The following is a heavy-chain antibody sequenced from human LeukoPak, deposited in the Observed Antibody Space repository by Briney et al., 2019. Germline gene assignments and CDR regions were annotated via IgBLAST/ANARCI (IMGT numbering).Heavy chain of an antibody. V-gene: IGHV3-9*01. J-gene: IGHJ4*02. CDR2: ISWNSGSI. Sequence: GGSLRVSCAASGFTFDDYAMHWVRQAPGKGVEWVSGISWNSGSIGYADSVKGRFTISRDNAKNSLYLQMNSLRAEDTAVYYCARDVSSGWYWPLDYWGQGTLVTVSS. CDR3: ARDVSSGWYWPLDY. CDR1: GFTFDDYA. D-gene: IGHD6-19*01.